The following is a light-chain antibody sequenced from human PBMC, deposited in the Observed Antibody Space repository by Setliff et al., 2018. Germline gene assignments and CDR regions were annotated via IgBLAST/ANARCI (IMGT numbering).Light chain of an antibody. Sequence: QSVLTQPPSASGSPGQSVTISCTGTSSDVGGYNYVSWYQQHPGKAPKLMIYEVSKRPSGVPDRFSGPKSGNTASLTVSGLQAEDEADYYCSSYAGSTGNVFGTGTKVTVL. V-gene: IGLV2-8*01. CDR1: SSDVGGYNY. J-gene: IGLJ1*01. CDR2: EVS. CDR3: SSYAGSTGNV.